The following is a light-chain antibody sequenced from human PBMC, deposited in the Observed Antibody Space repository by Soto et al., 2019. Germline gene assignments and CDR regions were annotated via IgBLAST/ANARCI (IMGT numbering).Light chain of an antibody. Sequence: QSVLTQPASVSGSPGQSITISCTGTSSDIGAYKYVSWYQQHPGKAPKLMIYEVSNRPSGVSNRFSGSKSANTASLTISGLQPEDEADYYCASYTTSSTYVFGTGTKLTVL. J-gene: IGLJ1*01. CDR1: SSDIGAYKY. CDR2: EVS. CDR3: ASYTTSSTYV. V-gene: IGLV2-14*01.